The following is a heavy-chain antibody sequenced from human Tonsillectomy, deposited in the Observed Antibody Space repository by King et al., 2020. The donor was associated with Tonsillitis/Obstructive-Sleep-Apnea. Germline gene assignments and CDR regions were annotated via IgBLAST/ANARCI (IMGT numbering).Heavy chain of an antibody. J-gene: IGHJ4*02. CDR1: GGSISSYY. V-gene: IGHV4-59*08. D-gene: IGHD2-2*01. CDR2: IYFSGSS. CDR3: AREYCSNPSCYSDY. Sequence: VQLQESGPGLVKPSETLSLTCTVSGGSISSYYWSWIRQSPGKGLEWIGYIYFSGSSNFNPSLKSRVTISIDTSKNQFSLKLSSVTAADTAMYYFAREYCSNPSCYSDYWGQGTLVTVSS.